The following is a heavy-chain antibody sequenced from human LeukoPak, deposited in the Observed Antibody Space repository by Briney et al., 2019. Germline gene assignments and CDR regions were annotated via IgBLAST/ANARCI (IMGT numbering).Heavy chain of an antibody. CDR2: INPSGGST. Sequence: GASVNVSCKASGYTFTSYYMHWVRQAPGQGLGWMGIINPSGGSTSYAQKFQGRVTMTRDTSTSTVYMELSSLRSEDTAVYYCARALEVEMATILGVFDYWGQGTLVTVSS. V-gene: IGHV1-46*01. J-gene: IGHJ4*02. CDR3: ARALEVEMATILGVFDY. D-gene: IGHD5-24*01. CDR1: GYTFTSYY.